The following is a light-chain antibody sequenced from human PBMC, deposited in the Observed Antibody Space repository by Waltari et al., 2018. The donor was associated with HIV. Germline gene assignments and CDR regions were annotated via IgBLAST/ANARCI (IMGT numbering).Light chain of an antibody. J-gene: IGLJ1*01. CDR1: SSNIGNNV. CDR2: GQG. CDR3: GTWDSSLSSYV. V-gene: IGLV1-51*01. Sequence: QSVLTQPPSMSAAPGERVTISCSGSSSNIGNNVVSWYQQLPGTAPKLLIYGQGSRPSGVPDRLAGPKSVTSATLGITGLQTGDEADYYCGTWDSSLSSYVFGTGTKVTVL.